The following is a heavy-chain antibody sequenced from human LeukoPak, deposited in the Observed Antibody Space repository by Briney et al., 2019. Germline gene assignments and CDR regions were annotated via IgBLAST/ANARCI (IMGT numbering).Heavy chain of an antibody. CDR2: IGTAGDT. D-gene: IGHD3-16*02. J-gene: IGHJ4*02. Sequence: GGSLRLSCAASGFTFSSYDMHWVRQATGKGLEWVSAIGTAGDTYYADSVKGRFTISRDNSKNTLYLQMNSLRAEDTAVYYCARGGLEITFGGVIGPAYYFDYWGQGTLVTVSS. V-gene: IGHV3-13*01. CDR3: ARGGLEITFGGVIGPAYYFDY. CDR1: GFTFSSYD.